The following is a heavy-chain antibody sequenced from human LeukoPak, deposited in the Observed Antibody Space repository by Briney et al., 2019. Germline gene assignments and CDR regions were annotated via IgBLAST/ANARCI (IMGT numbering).Heavy chain of an antibody. J-gene: IGHJ4*02. V-gene: IGHV4-39*07. CDR1: GGSITSSSYY. CDR3: ARVYGTAGSYYFDH. Sequence: SETLSLTCTVSGGSITSSSYYWGWIRQPPGKGLEWIGSIYHSGSTYYNASLKSRVTISVDTSKNQFSLNLRSVTAADTALYYCARVYGTAGSYYFDHWGQGTLVTVSS. CDR2: IYHSGST. D-gene: IGHD4-17*01.